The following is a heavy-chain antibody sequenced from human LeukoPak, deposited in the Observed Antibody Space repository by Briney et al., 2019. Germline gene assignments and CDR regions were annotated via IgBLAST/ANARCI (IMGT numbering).Heavy chain of an antibody. J-gene: IGHJ4*02. V-gene: IGHV3-30*02. CDR3: AKEDMVRGVPIDY. D-gene: IGHD3-10*01. CDR2: IRYDGSNK. CDR1: GFTFSSYG. Sequence: PGGSLRLSCAASGFTFSSYGMHWVRQAPGKGLEWVAFIRYDGSNKYYADSVKGRFTISRDNSKNTLYLQMNSLRAEDTAVYYCAKEDMVRGVPIDYWGQGTLVTVSS.